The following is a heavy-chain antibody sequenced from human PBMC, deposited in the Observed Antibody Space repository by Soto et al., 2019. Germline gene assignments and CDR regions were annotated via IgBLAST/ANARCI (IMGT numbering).Heavy chain of an antibody. Sequence: GGSLRLSCAASGFTFSSTWMHWVRQAPGKGLVWVSHINSDGSSTTYADSVRGRFTISRDNAKNTVYLQMNSLRAEDTTVYYCATDGSYAQHVWGQGTTVTVSS. CDR2: INSDGSST. D-gene: IGHD3-16*01. CDR1: GFTFSSTW. CDR3: ATDGSYAQHV. J-gene: IGHJ6*02. V-gene: IGHV3-74*03.